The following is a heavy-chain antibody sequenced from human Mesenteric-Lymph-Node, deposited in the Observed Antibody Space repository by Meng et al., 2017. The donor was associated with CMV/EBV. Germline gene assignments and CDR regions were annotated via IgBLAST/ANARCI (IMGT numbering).Heavy chain of an antibody. V-gene: IGHV3-20*04. J-gene: IGHJ4*02. D-gene: IGHD6-13*01. CDR2: INWTGGST. Sequence: GESLKISCAASGFTFDDYGMSWVRQTPGKGLEWVSGINWTGGSTGYADSVKGRFTISRDNSKNTLYLQMNSLRAEDTAVYYCAKWAAAGTSIRYYFDYWGQGTLVTVSS. CDR1: GFTFDDYG. CDR3: AKWAAAGTSIRYYFDY.